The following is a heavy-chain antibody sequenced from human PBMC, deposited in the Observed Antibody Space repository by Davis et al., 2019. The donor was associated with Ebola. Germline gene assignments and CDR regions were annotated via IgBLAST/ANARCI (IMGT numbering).Heavy chain of an antibody. CDR1: GSPTSSYY. V-gene: IGHV4-59*01. CDR3: ERDQGNY. D-gene: IGHD6-13*01. CDR2: IYYSGST. Sequence: SEPLSPPFPPPGSPTSSYYWSWIRQPPGKGLEWIGYIYYSGSTNYNPSLKSRVTISVETSKNQFSLKLSSVTAADTAVYYCERDQGNYWGQGNLVTVSS. J-gene: IGHJ4*02.